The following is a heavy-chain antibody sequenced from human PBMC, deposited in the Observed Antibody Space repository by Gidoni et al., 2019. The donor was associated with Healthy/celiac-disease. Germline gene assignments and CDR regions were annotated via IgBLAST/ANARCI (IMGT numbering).Heavy chain of an antibody. CDR1: GFTCSRYA. CDR3: AKAPTTVTTPYFDY. V-gene: IGHV3-23*01. CDR2: ISGSGGST. J-gene: IGHJ4*02. Sequence: EVQLLETGGGWVHPAESLNLSCAASGFTCSRYAMSWVGQAQGKWLEWVSAISGSGGSTYSADSVKGRFTISRDNSKNTLYLQMNSLRAEDTAVYYCAKAPTTVTTPYFDYWGQGTLVTVSS. D-gene: IGHD4-17*01.